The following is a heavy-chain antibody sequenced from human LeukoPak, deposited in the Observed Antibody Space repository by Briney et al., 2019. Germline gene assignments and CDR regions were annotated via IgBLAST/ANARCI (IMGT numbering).Heavy chain of an antibody. V-gene: IGHV1-58*01. Sequence: GASVKVSCKASGFTFTSSAVQWVRQARGQRLEWIGWIVVGSGNTNYAQKFQERVTITRDMSTRTAHMELSSLRSEDTAVYYCAASPIAAPPNYYYYYYMEVWGKGTKVTVSS. J-gene: IGHJ6*03. D-gene: IGHD6-6*01. CDR1: GFTFTSSA. CDR2: IVVGSGNT. CDR3: AASPIAAPPNYYYYYYMEV.